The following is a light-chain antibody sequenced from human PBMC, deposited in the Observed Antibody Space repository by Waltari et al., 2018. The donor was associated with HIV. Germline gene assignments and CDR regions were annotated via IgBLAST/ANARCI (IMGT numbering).Light chain of an antibody. J-gene: IGLJ2*01. Sequence: QSALTQPPSASGSRGQSVTIYCTGTSSDVVAYNYVSWYQQYQVMAPKLIIYEVNKRPSGVLDRFSAYKSGNTASLTVSGLQAEDEADFYCSSYTGSAVVFGGGTKLTVL. V-gene: IGLV2-8*01. CDR2: EVN. CDR3: SSYTGSAVV. CDR1: SSDVVAYNY.